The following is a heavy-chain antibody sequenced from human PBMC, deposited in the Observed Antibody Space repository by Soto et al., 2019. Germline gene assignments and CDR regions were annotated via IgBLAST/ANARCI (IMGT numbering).Heavy chain of an antibody. CDR1: GFAFGDCA. CDR2: IRSKVYGGTT. Sequence: EVQLVESGGGLVQPGRSLRLSCAASGFAFGDCAMTWFRQAPGKELEWVAIIRSKVYGGTTEYAASGKGRFTMSRDDSNSIVYLQMDSLKTEDTAVYYCSRDSVVVVTATERLLDRCLLDYWGRGTLVTVSS. V-gene: IGHV3-49*03. D-gene: IGHD3-22*01. CDR3: SRDSVVVVTATERLLDRCLLDY. J-gene: IGHJ4*02.